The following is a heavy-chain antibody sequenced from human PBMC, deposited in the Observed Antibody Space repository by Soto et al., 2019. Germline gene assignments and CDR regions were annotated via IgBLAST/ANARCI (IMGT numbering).Heavy chain of an antibody. J-gene: IGHJ4*02. CDR1: GGSFSDYI. Sequence: SETLSLTCDVYGGSFSDYIWTWIRQTPGKGLQWIGQINHSGSANYNPSLKSRVTISVHTSSSQFSLELSSVTAADTAVYYCARGLISGSHYSGGWYYFNSWGQGTQVT. D-gene: IGHD1-26*01. V-gene: IGHV4-34*01. CDR2: INHSGSA. CDR3: ARGLISGSHYSGGWYYFNS.